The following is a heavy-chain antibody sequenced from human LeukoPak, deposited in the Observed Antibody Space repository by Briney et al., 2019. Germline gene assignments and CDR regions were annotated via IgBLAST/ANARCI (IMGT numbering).Heavy chain of an antibody. J-gene: IGHJ4*02. CDR3: ARLRGRSDY. Sequence: SETLSLTCAVYGGSFSGYYWSWIRQPPGKGLEWIGEINHSGSTNYNPSLKSRVTISVDTSKNQFCLKLSSVTAADTAVYYCARLRGRSDYWGQGTLVTVSS. V-gene: IGHV4-34*01. CDR1: GGSFSGYY. CDR2: INHSGST. D-gene: IGHD2-15*01.